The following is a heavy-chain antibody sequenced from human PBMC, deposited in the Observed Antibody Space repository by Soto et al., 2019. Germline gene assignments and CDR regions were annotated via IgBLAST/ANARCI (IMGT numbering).Heavy chain of an antibody. CDR1: GGTFRGYY. J-gene: IGHJ6*02. CDR3: ARGALSSSTYYYGSGSRPLAGYYYGMDV. D-gene: IGHD3-10*01. CDR2: INHSGST. Sequence: VEGGTFRGYYWSLISKHPRKGLEWIGEINHSGSTNYNPSLKSRVTISVDTSKNQFSLKLSSVTAADTAVYYCARGALSSSTYYYGSGSRPLAGYYYGMDVWGQGTTVTVSS. V-gene: IGHV4-34*01.